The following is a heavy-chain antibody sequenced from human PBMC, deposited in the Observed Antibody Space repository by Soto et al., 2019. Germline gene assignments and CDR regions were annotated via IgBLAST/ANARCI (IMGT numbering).Heavy chain of an antibody. CDR3: ARPHGGSSGWDNWFYP. CDR2: IYYSGST. J-gene: IGHJ5*02. V-gene: IGHV4-61*08. Sequence: SETLSLTSTVSGGSISSGDYYWSWIRQPPGKGLEWIGYIYYSGSTNYNPSLKSRVTISVDTSKNQFSLKLSSVTAADTAVYYCARPHGGSSGWDNWFYPWGQGTLVTVSS. D-gene: IGHD6-25*01. CDR1: GGSISSGDYY.